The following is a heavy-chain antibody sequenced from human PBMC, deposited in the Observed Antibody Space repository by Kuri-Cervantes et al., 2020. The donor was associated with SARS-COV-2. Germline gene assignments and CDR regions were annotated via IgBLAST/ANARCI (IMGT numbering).Heavy chain of an antibody. CDR2: TNHSGST. CDR3: AIAVAARGVGY. D-gene: IGHD6-19*01. CDR1: GGSFSGYY. J-gene: IGHJ4*02. Sequence: SETLSLTCAVYGGSFSGYYWSWIRQPPGKGLEWIGETNHSGSTNYNPSLKSRVTISVDTSKNQFSLKLSSVTAADTAVYYCAIAVAARGVGYWGQGTLVTVSS. V-gene: IGHV4-34*01.